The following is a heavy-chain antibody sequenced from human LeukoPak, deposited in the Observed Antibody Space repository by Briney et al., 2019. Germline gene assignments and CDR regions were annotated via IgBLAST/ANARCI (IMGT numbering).Heavy chain of an antibody. CDR2: IWYDGSNE. CDR3: ARDMTYCSSTSCPFDY. V-gene: IGHV3-33*08. D-gene: IGHD2-2*01. J-gene: IGHJ4*02. Sequence: GGSLRLSCEAFGFTFSSYGMHWVRQAPGKGLEWVAVIWYDGSNEYYADSVKGRFTISRDNSKNTLYLQMNSLRAEDTAVYYCARDMTYCSSTSCPFDYWGQGTLVTVSS. CDR1: GFTFSSYG.